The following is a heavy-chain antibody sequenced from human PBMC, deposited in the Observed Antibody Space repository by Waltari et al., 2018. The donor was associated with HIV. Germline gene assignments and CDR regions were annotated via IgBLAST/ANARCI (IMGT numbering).Heavy chain of an antibody. Sequence: EVQLVQSGGGLIKPGGSLRLSCAAYGFSVGSYWMHWVRQTPGKGLVWVARINIDGSRIDYADSVRGRFTISRDSAKNTLSLQMNSLTEEDTAVYYCSRDTFGEYDYWGQGTLVTVSS. CDR2: INIDGSRI. J-gene: IGHJ4*02. D-gene: IGHD3-10*01. CDR1: GFSVGSYW. V-gene: IGHV3-74*01. CDR3: SRDTFGEYDY.